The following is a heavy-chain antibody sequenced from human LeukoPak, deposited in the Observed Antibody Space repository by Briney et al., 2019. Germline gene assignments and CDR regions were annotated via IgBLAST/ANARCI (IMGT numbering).Heavy chain of an antibody. D-gene: IGHD3-3*01. Sequence: SETLSLTCTVSGGSISSYYWSWIRQPPGKGLEWIGYIYYSGSTNYNPSLKSRVTISVDTSKNQFSLKLSSVTAADTAVYYCARHIVGNYDFWSGFGPYYGMDVWGQGTTVTVSS. J-gene: IGHJ6*02. V-gene: IGHV4-59*08. CDR3: ARHIVGNYDFWSGFGPYYGMDV. CDR1: GGSISSYY. CDR2: IYYSGST.